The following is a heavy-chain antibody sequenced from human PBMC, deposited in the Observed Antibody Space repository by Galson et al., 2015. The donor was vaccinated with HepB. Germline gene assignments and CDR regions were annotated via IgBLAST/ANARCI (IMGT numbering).Heavy chain of an antibody. J-gene: IGHJ6*02. V-gene: IGHV1-3*01. CDR3: ARDYYYDSSGYYYYYGMDV. CDR1: GYTFTSYA. Sequence: SVKVSCKASGYTFTSYAMHWVRQAPGQRLKWMGRINAGNGNTKYSQKFQGRVTITRDTSASTAYMELSSLRSEDTVVYYCARDYYYDSSGYYYYYGMDVWGQGTTVTVSS. CDR2: INAGNGNT. D-gene: IGHD3-22*01.